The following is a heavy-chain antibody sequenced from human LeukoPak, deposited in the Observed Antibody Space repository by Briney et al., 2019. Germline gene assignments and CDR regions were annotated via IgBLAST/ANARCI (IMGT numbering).Heavy chain of an antibody. J-gene: IGHJ4*02. CDR2: IYHSGST. Sequence: SETLSLTCAVFGGSFNDYYWSWIRQPPGKGLEWIGYIYHSGSTYYNPSLKSRVTISVDRSKNQFSLKLSSVTAADTAVYYCARYEDQLGIRPYFDYWGQGTLVTVSS. D-gene: IGHD7-27*01. V-gene: IGHV4-34*01. CDR1: GGSFNDYY. CDR3: ARYEDQLGIRPYFDY.